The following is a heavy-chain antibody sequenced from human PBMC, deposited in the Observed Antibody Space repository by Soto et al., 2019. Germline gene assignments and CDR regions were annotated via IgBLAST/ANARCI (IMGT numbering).Heavy chain of an antibody. D-gene: IGHD3-10*01. V-gene: IGHV1-3*01. CDR3: ARARYYYGSGSISAHFDY. CDR1: GYTFTSYA. Sequence: QVQLVQSGAEVKKPGASVKVSCKASGYTFTSYAMHWVRQAPGQRLEWMGWINAGNGNTKYSQKFQGRVTITRDTSASTAYMELSSLRSEDTAVYYCARARYYYGSGSISAHFDYWGQGTLVTVSS. CDR2: INAGNGNT. J-gene: IGHJ4*02.